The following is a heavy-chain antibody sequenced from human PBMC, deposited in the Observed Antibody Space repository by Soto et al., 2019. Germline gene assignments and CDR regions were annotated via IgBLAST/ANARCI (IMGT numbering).Heavy chain of an antibody. CDR2: IISSGNTI. Sequence: XGALILSCAASGFTFSSYEMNWVRQAPGKGLEWVSYIISSGNTIYYADSVKGRFTISRNNAKNSLDLQMNSLTAEDTAVYYCASDKGAYYYASGYSGATGGPYYFDYWGQGTLVTVSS. V-gene: IGHV3-48*03. D-gene: IGHD3-22*01. CDR3: ASDKGAYYYASGYSGATGGPYYFDY. J-gene: IGHJ4*02. CDR1: GFTFSSYE.